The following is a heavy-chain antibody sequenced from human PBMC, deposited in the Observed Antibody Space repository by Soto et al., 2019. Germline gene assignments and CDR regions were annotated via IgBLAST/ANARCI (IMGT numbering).Heavy chain of an antibody. V-gene: IGHV3-33*08. CDR1: GFAFSTYG. D-gene: IGHD3-9*01. CDR2: IWADGSRQ. CDR3: VGGTGYWGLSDY. Sequence: QVQLVESGGGVIQPGKSLRLSCSASGFAFSTYGMHWVRQAPGKGLEWVAVIWADGSRQFYGDSVKGRFTISRDNSKNTLYLQMNSLRVDDTAVYYRVGGTGYWGLSDYGGQGTLVTVSS. J-gene: IGHJ4*02.